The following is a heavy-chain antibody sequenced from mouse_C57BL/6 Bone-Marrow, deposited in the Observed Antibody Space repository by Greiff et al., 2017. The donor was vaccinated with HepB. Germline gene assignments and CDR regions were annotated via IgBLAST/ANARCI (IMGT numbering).Heavy chain of an antibody. V-gene: IGHV1-55*01. Sequence: QVQLQQPGAELVKPGASVKMSCKASGYTFTSYWITWVKQRPGQGLEWIGDIYPGSGSTNYNEKFKSKATLTVDTTSITAYMQRSSLTSEDSAVYYCARDLRCAMDYWGQGTSVTVSS. D-gene: IGHD1-1*01. J-gene: IGHJ4*01. CDR1: GYTFTSYW. CDR3: ARDLRCAMDY. CDR2: IYPGSGST.